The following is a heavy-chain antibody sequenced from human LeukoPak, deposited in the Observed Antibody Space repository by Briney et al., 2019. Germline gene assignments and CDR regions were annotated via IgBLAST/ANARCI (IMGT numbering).Heavy chain of an antibody. J-gene: IGHJ4*02. V-gene: IGHV1-8*01. Sequence: ASVKVSCKASGYTFTSYDINWVRQATGQGLEWMGWMNPNSGNTGYAQKFQGRATMTRNTSISTAYMELSSLRSEDTAVYYCARWVVAAGFDYWGQGTLVTVSS. D-gene: IGHD2-15*01. CDR3: ARWVVAAGFDY. CDR2: MNPNSGNT. CDR1: GYTFTSYD.